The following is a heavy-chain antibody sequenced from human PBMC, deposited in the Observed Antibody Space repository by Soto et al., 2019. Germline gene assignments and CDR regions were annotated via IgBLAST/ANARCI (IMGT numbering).Heavy chain of an antibody. V-gene: IGHV3-30-3*01. D-gene: IGHD2-21*02. CDR2: ISYDGSNK. CDR1: GFTFSSYA. Sequence: QVQLVESGGGVVQPGRSLRLSCAASGFTFSSYAMHWVRQAPGKGLEWVAVISYDGSNKYYADSVKGRFTISRDNSKNTLFLQMNSLRAEYTAVYYCARGRTELDYWGQGTLVTVSS. J-gene: IGHJ4*02. CDR3: ARGRTELDY.